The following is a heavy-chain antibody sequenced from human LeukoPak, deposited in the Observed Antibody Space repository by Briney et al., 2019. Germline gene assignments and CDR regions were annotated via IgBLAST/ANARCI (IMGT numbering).Heavy chain of an antibody. V-gene: IGHV4-30-2*01. Sequence: SETLSLTCTVSGGSISSGGYYWSCIRQPPGKGLEWIGYIYHSGSTYYNPSLKSRVTISVDRSKNQFSLKLSSVTAADTAVYYCARDERSGSYGGLDYWGQGTLVTVSS. CDR3: ARDERSGSYGGLDY. D-gene: IGHD3-10*01. J-gene: IGHJ4*02. CDR1: GGSISSGGYY. CDR2: IYHSGST.